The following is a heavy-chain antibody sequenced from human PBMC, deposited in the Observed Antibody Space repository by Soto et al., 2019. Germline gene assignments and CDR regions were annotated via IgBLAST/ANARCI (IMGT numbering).Heavy chain of an antibody. J-gene: IGHJ4*02. CDR2: ISCCGGST. D-gene: IGHD6-19*01. V-gene: IGHV3-23*01. CDR1: GFNFKKFA. Sequence: PVGSLRLSCEASGFNFKKFAMGWVRQAPGEGLEWVSGISCCGGSTFYADSVKGRFSLARDDSKNTLSLQLNSLRVEDTAHYYCAKADGEQWLIPHLDNWGQGTLVTVSS. CDR3: AKADGEQWLIPHLDN.